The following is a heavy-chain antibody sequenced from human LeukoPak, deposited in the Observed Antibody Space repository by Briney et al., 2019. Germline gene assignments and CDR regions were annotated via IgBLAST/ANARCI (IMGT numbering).Heavy chain of an antibody. CDR1: GGSISSNY. Sequence: SETLSLTCTVSGGSISSNYWSWIRQPAGKGLEWIGRIYTNYNPSLKSRVTLSLDTSKNQFSLKLSSVTAVDTAMYYCAREEIAVTARSLDYWGQGTLVTVSS. CDR2: IYT. D-gene: IGHD6-19*01. CDR3: AREEIAVTARSLDY. V-gene: IGHV4-4*07. J-gene: IGHJ4*02.